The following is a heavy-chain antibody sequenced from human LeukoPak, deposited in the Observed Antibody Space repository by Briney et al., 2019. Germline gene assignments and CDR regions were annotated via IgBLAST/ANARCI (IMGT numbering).Heavy chain of an antibody. Sequence: GGSLRLSCEASGFTFSTSWMYWVRQAPGKGLEWVSAISGSGGSTYYADSVKGRFTISRDNSKNTLYLQMNSLRAEDTAVYYCARFGGSYGNDYWGQGTLVTVSS. CDR1: GFTFSTSW. J-gene: IGHJ4*02. CDR3: ARFGGSYGNDY. D-gene: IGHD1-26*01. V-gene: IGHV3-23*01. CDR2: ISGSGGST.